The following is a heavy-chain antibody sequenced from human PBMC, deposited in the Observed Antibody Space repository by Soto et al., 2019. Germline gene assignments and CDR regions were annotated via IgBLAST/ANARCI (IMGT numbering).Heavy chain of an antibody. CDR3: ASTRMIVAHFDY. D-gene: IGHD3-22*01. J-gene: IGHJ4*02. Sequence: PSETLSLTCTVSGGSISSGGYYWSWIRQHPGKGLEWIGYIYYSGSTYYNPSLKSRVNISVDTSKNQFSLKLSSVTAADTAVYYCASTRMIVAHFDYWGQGTLVTVSS. CDR1: GGSISSGGYY. CDR2: IYYSGST. V-gene: IGHV4-31*03.